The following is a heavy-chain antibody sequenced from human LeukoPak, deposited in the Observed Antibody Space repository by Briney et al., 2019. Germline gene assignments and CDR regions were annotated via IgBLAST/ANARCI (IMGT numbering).Heavy chain of an antibody. CDR3: ARVNSGYERAHDY. CDR2: IYYSGST. CDR1: GGSINNYY. D-gene: IGHD5-12*01. J-gene: IGHJ4*02. Sequence: SETLSLTCTVSGGSINNYYWSWVRQPPGKGLEWIGYIYYSGSTNYNPSLKSRVTISVDTSKNQFSLKLSSVTAADTAVYYCARVNSGYERAHDYWGQGTLVTVSS. V-gene: IGHV4-59*12.